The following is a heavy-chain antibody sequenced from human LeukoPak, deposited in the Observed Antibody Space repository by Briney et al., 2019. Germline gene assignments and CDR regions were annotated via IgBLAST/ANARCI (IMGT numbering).Heavy chain of an antibody. Sequence: GGSLRLSCAASGFTFSSYAMSWVRQAPGKGLEWVSAISGSGGSTYYADSVKGRFTIPRDNSKNTLYLQMNSLRAEDTAVYYCVRDGVGAPPFDYWGQGALVTVSS. V-gene: IGHV3-23*01. CDR3: VRDGVGAPPFDY. CDR2: ISGSGGST. J-gene: IGHJ4*02. D-gene: IGHD1-26*01. CDR1: GFTFSSYA.